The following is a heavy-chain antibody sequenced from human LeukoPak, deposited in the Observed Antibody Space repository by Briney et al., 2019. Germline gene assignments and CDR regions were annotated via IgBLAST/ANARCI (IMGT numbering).Heavy chain of an antibody. J-gene: IGHJ3*02. CDR1: GFTVSSHY. CDR3: ATNYDILTGSPKDDAFDI. Sequence: GGSLRLSCAASGFTVSSHYMSWVRQAPGKGLEWVSLIYSGGSTEYADSVKGRFTISRDISKNTVHLQMNSLRAEDTAVYYCATNYDILTGSPKDDAFDIWGQGTMVTVSS. V-gene: IGHV3-66*01. CDR2: IYSGGST. D-gene: IGHD3-9*01.